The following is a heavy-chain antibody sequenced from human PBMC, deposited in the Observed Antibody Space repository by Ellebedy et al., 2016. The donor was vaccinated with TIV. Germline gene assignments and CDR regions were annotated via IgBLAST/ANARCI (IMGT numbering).Heavy chain of an antibody. Sequence: GESLKISCAASGFAFSSYAMHWVRQAPGKGLEWVAVIANDESGRHYADPVKGRFTISRDNSKNTLDLQMNSLRVEDTAVYYCVKGGYDRSGYYAPPVECWGQGTLVTVSS. V-gene: IGHV3-30*18. CDR2: IANDESGR. CDR1: GFAFSSYA. J-gene: IGHJ4*02. D-gene: IGHD3-22*01. CDR3: VKGGYDRSGYYAPPVEC.